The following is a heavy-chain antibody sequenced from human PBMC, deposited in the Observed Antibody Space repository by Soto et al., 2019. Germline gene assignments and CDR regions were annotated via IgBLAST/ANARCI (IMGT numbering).Heavy chain of an antibody. CDR2: IIPIPGTA. CDR1: GGTFGSYA. V-gene: IGHV1-69*01. D-gene: IGHD2-2*01. J-gene: IGHJ6*02. Sequence: QVQLVQSGAEVKKPGSSVKVSCKASGGTFGSYAISWVRQAPGQGLEWMGGIIPIPGTANSAQTFPGRGTTAADESTSTAYRELRSLRSEEPAVYYGARSQGSSTSVEVDYYYYYGMDVWGQGTRVTVSS. CDR3: ARSQGSSTSVEVDYYYYYGMDV.